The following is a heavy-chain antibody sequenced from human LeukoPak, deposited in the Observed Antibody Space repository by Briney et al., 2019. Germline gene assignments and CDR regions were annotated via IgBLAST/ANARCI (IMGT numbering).Heavy chain of an antibody. CDR1: GGTFSSYA. V-gene: IGHV1-69*13. CDR2: IIPIFGTA. J-gene: IGHJ4*02. CDR3: ARVKVGDYGGKEVFDY. D-gene: IGHD4-23*01. Sequence: SVKASCKASGGTFSSYAISWVRQAPGQGLEWMGGIIPIFGTANYAQKFQGRVTITADESTSTAYMELSSLRSEDTAVYYCARVKVGDYGGKEVFDYWGQGTLVTVSS.